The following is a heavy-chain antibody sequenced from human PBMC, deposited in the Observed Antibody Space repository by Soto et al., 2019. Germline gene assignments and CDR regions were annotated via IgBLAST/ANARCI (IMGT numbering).Heavy chain of an antibody. CDR3: ARAPQEVWSGWYGY. Sequence: QVQLVQSGAEVKKPGASVKVSCKASGYTFTSYGISWVRQAPGQGLEWMGWISAYNGNTNYAHKLQGRVTMTPDTSTSRAYMELRSLRSDDTAVYYCARAPQEVWSGWYGYWGQGTLVTVSS. CDR2: ISAYNGNT. J-gene: IGHJ4*02. D-gene: IGHD6-19*01. CDR1: GYTFTSYG. V-gene: IGHV1-18*01.